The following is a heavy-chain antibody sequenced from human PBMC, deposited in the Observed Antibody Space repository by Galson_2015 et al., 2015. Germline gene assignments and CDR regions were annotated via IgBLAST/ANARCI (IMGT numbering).Heavy chain of an antibody. Sequence: ETLSLTCTVSGGSISSSSYYWGWIRQPPGKGLEWIGSIYYSGSTYYNPSLKSRVTISVDTSKNQFSLKLSSVTAADTAVYYCASLLLWFGELTVYYFDYWGQGTLVTVSS. CDR1: GGSISSSSYY. CDR2: IYYSGST. D-gene: IGHD3-10*01. CDR3: ASLLLWFGELTVYYFDY. J-gene: IGHJ4*02. V-gene: IGHV4-39*01.